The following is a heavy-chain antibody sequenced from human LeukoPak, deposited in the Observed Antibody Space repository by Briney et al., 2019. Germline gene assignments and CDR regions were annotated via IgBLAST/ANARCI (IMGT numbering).Heavy chain of an antibody. D-gene: IGHD6-6*01. V-gene: IGHV3-23*01. Sequence: GGSLRLSCAASGFTFSSYAMSWVRQAPGKGLEWVSAISGSGGSTYYADSVKGRFTISRDNAKNSLYLQMNSLRAEDTAVYYCARGGYSSSRYYYYGMDVWGQGTTVTVSS. CDR2: ISGSGGST. CDR1: GFTFSSYA. CDR3: ARGGYSSSRYYYYGMDV. J-gene: IGHJ6*02.